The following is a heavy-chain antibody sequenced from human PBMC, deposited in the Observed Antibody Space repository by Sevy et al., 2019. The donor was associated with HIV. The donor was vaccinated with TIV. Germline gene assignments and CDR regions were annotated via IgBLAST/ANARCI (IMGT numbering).Heavy chain of an antibody. CDR2: LKSDVYGGTV. CDR3: TRWKAAQSIFDY. J-gene: IGHJ4*02. CDR1: GFTFGDYC. D-gene: IGHD6-13*01. Sequence: GGSLRLSCTASGFTFGDYCMSWVRQAPGKGLEWVAFLKSDVYGGTVDHAASVRGRFVISRDDYKTIAYLQMNDLKTEDGGVYYCTRWKAAQSIFDYWGQGALVTVSS. V-gene: IGHV3-49*04.